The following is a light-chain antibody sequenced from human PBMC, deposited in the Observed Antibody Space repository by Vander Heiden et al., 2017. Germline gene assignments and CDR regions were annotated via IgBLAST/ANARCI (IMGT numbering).Light chain of an antibody. CDR3: SSYTSSSTRV. V-gene: IGLV2-14*03. J-gene: IGLJ3*02. CDR2: DVS. Sequence: QSALTHPASVSGSPGQSITIPCAGTSSDVGGYKFGSWYQQHPGKAPKVMIYDVSDRPSGVSNRFSGSKSGNTASLTISGLQAEDEADYYCSSYTSSSTRVFGGGTKLTVL. CDR1: SSDVGGYKF.